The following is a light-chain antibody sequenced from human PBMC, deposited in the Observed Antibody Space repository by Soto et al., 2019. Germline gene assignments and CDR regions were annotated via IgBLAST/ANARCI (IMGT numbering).Light chain of an antibody. CDR1: SSNIGAGYD. Sequence: QSVLTQPPSVSGAPGQRVTISCTGSSSNIGAGYDVHWYQQLPGTAPKLLIYGNSNRPSGVPDRFSGSKSGTSASLAITGLQAKDEADYYCQSYDGTLSGYVFGTGTKVTVL. J-gene: IGLJ1*01. V-gene: IGLV1-40*01. CDR3: QSYDGTLSGYV. CDR2: GNS.